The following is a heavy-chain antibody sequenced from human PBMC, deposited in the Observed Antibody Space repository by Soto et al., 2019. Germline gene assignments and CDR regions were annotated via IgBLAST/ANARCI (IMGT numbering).Heavy chain of an antibody. Sequence: EVQLLGSGGGLVQPGGSLRLSCAASGFTFSNHAMSWVRQGPGKGLEWVSAISGNGISTYYADSVSGRFTISRDNSKNTLYLQMNRLRADDTAVYYCARDAIAMVRGTNNWFDPWGQGTLVTVST. J-gene: IGHJ5*02. CDR3: ARDAIAMVRGTNNWFDP. V-gene: IGHV3-23*01. D-gene: IGHD3-10*01. CDR1: GFTFSNHA. CDR2: ISGNGIST.